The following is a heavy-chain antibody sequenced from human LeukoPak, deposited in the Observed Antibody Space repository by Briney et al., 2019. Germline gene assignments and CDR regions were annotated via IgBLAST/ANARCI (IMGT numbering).Heavy chain of an antibody. J-gene: IGHJ4*02. CDR3: ARGRYGDDGHY. D-gene: IGHD4-17*01. V-gene: IGHV4-59*01. CDR2: INYSGST. CDR1: GAPISSYY. Sequence: SETLSLTCTVSGAPISSYYWSWIRQPPGKGLEWIAYINYSGSTRYNPSLKSRVTISVVTSKNQFSLKLSSVTAADTAVYYCARGRYGDDGHYWGQGTLVTVSS.